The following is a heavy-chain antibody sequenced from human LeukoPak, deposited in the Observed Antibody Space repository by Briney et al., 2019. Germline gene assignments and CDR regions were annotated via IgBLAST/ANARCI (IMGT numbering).Heavy chain of an antibody. V-gene: IGHV3-74*01. J-gene: IGHJ4*02. CDR3: ARGTGYGVFDY. Sequence: GGSLRLSCAASGFTFSSYWMHWVRQAPGKGLVWVSRINSDGSSISYADSVKGRLTISRDNAKNTLYLQMNSLRGEDTAVYYCARGTGYGVFDYWGQGTLVTVSS. D-gene: IGHD1-14*01. CDR2: INSDGSSI. CDR1: GFTFSSYW.